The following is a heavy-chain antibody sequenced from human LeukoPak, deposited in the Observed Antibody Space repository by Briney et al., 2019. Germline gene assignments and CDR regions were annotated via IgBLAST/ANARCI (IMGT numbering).Heavy chain of an antibody. D-gene: IGHD6-6*01. CDR2: IYYSGST. CDR3: ARHAGIAAPPGY. CDR1: GGSISSSSYY. V-gene: IGHV4-39*01. J-gene: IGHJ4*02. Sequence: SETLSLTCTDSGGSISSSSYYWGWIRQPPGKGLEWIGSIYYSGSTYYNPSLKSRVTISVDTSKNQFSLKLSSVTAADTAVYYCARHAGIAAPPGYWGQGTLVTVSS.